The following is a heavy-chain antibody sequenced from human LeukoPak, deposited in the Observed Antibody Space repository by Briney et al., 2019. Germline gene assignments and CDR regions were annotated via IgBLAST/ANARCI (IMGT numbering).Heavy chain of an antibody. V-gene: IGHV4-34*01. CDR2: INHSGST. CDR1: GGSFSGYY. Sequence: PSETLSLTCAVYGGSFSGYYWSWIRQPPGKGLEWIGEINHSGSTNYNPSLKSRVTISVDTSKNQFSLKLSSVTAADTAVYYCARAVAEVNYWGQGTLVTVSS. CDR3: ARAVAEVNY. J-gene: IGHJ4*02. D-gene: IGHD6-19*01.